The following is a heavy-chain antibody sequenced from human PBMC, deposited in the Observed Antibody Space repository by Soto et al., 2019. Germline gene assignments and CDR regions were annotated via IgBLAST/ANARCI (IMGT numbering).Heavy chain of an antibody. Sequence: PSETLSLTCNASGASIISSPYAWGWIRQSAGKGLEWIGTIDYGGTIYYNPSLKSRITISLDTSKNQISLRLSSVTAADTAVYYCARHVHNQGYEYYYAAWGQGTLVTVSS. D-gene: IGHD3-10*01. J-gene: IGHJ5*02. CDR3: ARHVHNQGYEYYYAA. CDR1: GASIISSPYA. CDR2: IDYGGTI. V-gene: IGHV4-39*01.